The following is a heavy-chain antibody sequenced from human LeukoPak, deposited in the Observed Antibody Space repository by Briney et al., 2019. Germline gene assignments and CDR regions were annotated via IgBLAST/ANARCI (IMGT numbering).Heavy chain of an antibody. Sequence: GGSLRLSCAASGFTFSSYGMHWVRQAPGKGLEWVAFIRYDGSNKYYADSVKGRFTISRGNSKNTLYLQMNSLRAEDTAVYYCAKSQYYYDDHDAFDIWGQGTMVTVSS. D-gene: IGHD3-22*01. V-gene: IGHV3-30*02. CDR2: IRYDGSNK. CDR3: AKSQYYYDDHDAFDI. CDR1: GFTFSSYG. J-gene: IGHJ3*02.